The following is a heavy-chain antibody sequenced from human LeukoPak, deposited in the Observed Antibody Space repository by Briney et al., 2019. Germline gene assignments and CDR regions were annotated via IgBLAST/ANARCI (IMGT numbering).Heavy chain of an antibody. Sequence: GASVKVSCKASGYTITGYYMHWVRQAPGQGLEWMGWINPNSGGTNYAQKFQGRVTMTRDTSISTAYMELSRLRSDDTAVYYCARGDSSGGARGYMDVWGKGTTVTISS. D-gene: IGHD6-19*01. J-gene: IGHJ6*03. CDR3: ARGDSSGGARGYMDV. V-gene: IGHV1-2*02. CDR1: GYTITGYY. CDR2: INPNSGGT.